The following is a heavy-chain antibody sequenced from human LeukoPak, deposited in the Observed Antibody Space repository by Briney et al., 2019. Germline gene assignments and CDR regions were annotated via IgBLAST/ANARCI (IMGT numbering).Heavy chain of an antibody. CDR2: INHGEST. CDR1: GGSFSGYY. D-gene: IGHD3-22*01. Sequence: SETLSLTCAVSGGSFSGYYWYWIRQPPGKGLEWIGEINHGESTNYNPSLKSRATLSVDTSKNQFSLKLTSVTAADTAVYYCARGRTYYYDTSGYYPSVYYGMDVWGQGTTVIVSS. CDR3: ARGRTYYYDTSGYYPSVYYGMDV. J-gene: IGHJ6*02. V-gene: IGHV4-34*01.